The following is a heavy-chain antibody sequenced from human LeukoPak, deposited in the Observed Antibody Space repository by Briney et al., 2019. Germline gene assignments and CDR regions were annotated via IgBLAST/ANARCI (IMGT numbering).Heavy chain of an antibody. CDR1: GDSISPYY. V-gene: IGHV4-59*13. Sequence: SETLSLTCTVSGDSISPYYWTWLPQPTGKGLEWIEYVYYNGNTNDNPSLKSRITISVDTSKNQFSLRLKSVTAADTAVYYCARGPLSSRTTWTWFDPWGQGTLVTVSS. D-gene: IGHD3/OR15-3a*01. CDR2: VYYNGNT. J-gene: IGHJ5*02. CDR3: ARGPLSSRTTWTWFDP.